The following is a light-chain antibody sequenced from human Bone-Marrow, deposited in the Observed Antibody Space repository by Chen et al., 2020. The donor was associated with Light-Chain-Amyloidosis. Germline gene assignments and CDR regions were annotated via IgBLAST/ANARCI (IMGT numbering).Light chain of an antibody. CDR1: DLPTKY. CDR2: RDT. V-gene: IGLV3-25*03. Sequence: SYELTQPPSVSVSPGQTARITCSGDDLPTKYAYWYQQKPGQAPVLVIHRDTERPSGISERFSGSRAGTTATLAISGVQAGGEADYRCQSADSSGTYEGIFGGGTKLTVL. CDR3: QSADSSGTYEGI. J-gene: IGLJ2*01.